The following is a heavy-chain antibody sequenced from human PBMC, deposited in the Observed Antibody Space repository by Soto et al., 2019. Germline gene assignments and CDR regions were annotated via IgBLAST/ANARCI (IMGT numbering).Heavy chain of an antibody. CDR3: AKDTLTLLRFLEWWRIWYFDL. J-gene: IGHJ2*01. CDR2: ISYDGSNK. V-gene: IGHV3-30*18. CDR1: GFTFSSYG. D-gene: IGHD3-3*01. Sequence: GGSLRLSCAASGFTFSSYGMHWVRQAPGKGLEWVAVISYDGSNKYYADSVKGRFTISRDNSKNTLYLQMNSLRAEDTAVYYCAKDTLTLLRFLEWWRIWYFDLWGRGTLVTVSS.